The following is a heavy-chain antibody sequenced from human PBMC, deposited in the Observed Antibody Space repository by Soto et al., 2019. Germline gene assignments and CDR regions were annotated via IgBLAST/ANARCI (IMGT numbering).Heavy chain of an antibody. D-gene: IGHD3-3*02. J-gene: IGHJ6*02. Sequence: GESLKISCAASGFTFSSYGMHWVRQAPGKGLEWVAVISYDGSNKYYADSVKGRFTISRDNSKNTLYLQMNSLRAEDTAVYYCAKDAEHFWSVDSYYYYGMDVWGQGTTVTVSS. V-gene: IGHV3-30*18. CDR1: GFTFSSYG. CDR3: AKDAEHFWSVDSYYYYGMDV. CDR2: ISYDGSNK.